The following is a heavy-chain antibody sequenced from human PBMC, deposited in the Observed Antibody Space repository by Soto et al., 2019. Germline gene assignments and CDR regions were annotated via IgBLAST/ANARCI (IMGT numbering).Heavy chain of an antibody. J-gene: IGHJ6*03. CDR1: GDSISSRSYY. CDR2: ISYTGNT. CDR3: ARFSWYDGDSITNYYMDF. V-gene: IGHV4-39*01. D-gene: IGHD6-13*01. Sequence: LQESGPGLVKPSETLSLTCSVFGDSISSRSYYWAWIRRPPGMGLEWIASISYTGNTYYNPSPTIRAAISGDTSKNQFSLKLSFVTAADTAVYYCARFSWYDGDSITNYYMDFWGNGATVTVSS.